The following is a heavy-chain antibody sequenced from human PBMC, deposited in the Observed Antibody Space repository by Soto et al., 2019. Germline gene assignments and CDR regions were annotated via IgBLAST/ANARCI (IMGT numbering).Heavy chain of an antibody. V-gene: IGHV3-74*01. Sequence: EVQLVESGGGLVQPGGSLRLSCAASGFTFSSYWMHWVRQAPRKGLVWVSRINSDGSSTSYADSVKGRFTISRDNAKNTLYLQMNSLRAEDTAVYYCARGSYCSGGSCYSTINGYWGQGTLVTVSS. D-gene: IGHD2-15*01. J-gene: IGHJ4*02. CDR2: INSDGSST. CDR1: GFTFSSYW. CDR3: ARGSYCSGGSCYSTINGY.